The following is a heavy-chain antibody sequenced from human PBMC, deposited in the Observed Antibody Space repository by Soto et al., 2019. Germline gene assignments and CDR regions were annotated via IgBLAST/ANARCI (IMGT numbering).Heavy chain of an antibody. CDR2: IYYSGST. CDR3: EGLDRIRARLPVSAFRLKRSSDL. V-gene: IGHV4-39*01. D-gene: IGHD5-18*01. Sequence: GKGMEWIGRIYYSGSTYYNPSLKRRVTISVDTSKNQFSLKLSSVTAADTAVYFFEGLDRIRARLPVSAFRLKRSSDL. J-gene: IGHJ2*01.